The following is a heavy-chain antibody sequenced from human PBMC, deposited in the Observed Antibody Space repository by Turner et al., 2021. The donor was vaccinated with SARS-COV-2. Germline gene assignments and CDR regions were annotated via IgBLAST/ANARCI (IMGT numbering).Heavy chain of an antibody. Sequence: QVLRLESGGGVVQHGESRILSCVVSGFPFNKYGMYWVRQAPGEGLEWVAVISNDGRNTYYAESVKGRFTISRDNSKNTFYLEMSGLKNEDTALYFCAKDLSRYTSVWNGSPLDNWGQGTLVTVSA. V-gene: IGHV3-30*18. CDR3: AKDLSRYTSVWNGSPLDN. J-gene: IGHJ4*02. CDR1: GFPFNKYG. CDR2: ISNDGRNT. D-gene: IGHD3-3*01.